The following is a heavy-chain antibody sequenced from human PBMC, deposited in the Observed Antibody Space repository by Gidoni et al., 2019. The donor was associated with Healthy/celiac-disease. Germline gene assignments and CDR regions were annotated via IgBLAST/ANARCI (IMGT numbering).Heavy chain of an antibody. Sequence: EVQLVASGGGLVQPGRSLRLSCAASGFTFADYALPWVRQAPGKGLEWVSVISWNRGRIGYADSGKGRLNISRENAKNPLYLQMNRLRAEDTALYYCAKEIDDGDGRGGDGWYVDLWGRGTLVTGSS. D-gene: IGHD3-10*01. CDR1: GFTFADYA. V-gene: IGHV3-9*01. CDR2: ISWNRGRI. J-gene: IGHJ2*01. CDR3: AKEIDDGDGRGGDGWYVDL.